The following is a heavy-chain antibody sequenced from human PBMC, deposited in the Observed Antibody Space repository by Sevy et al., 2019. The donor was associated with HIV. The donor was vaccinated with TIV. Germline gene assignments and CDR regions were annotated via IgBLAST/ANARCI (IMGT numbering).Heavy chain of an antibody. Sequence: GGSLRLSCAASGFTFSNAWMNWVRQAPGKGLEWVGRIKSKTDGGTTDYAAPVKGRFTISRDDSKNTLYLQMNSLRAEDTAVYYCAKALVGATFLGFDPWGQGTLVTVSS. CDR1: GFTFSNAW. J-gene: IGHJ5*02. D-gene: IGHD1-26*01. CDR2: IKSKTDGGTT. V-gene: IGHV3-15*07. CDR3: AKALVGATFLGFDP.